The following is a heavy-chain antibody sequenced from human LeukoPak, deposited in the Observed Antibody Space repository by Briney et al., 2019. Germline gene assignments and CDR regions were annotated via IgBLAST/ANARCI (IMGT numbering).Heavy chain of an antibody. J-gene: IGHJ4*02. CDR1: GFTFSSYA. CDR3: AKVYAGNGDQSTNKYYDFWSGYFLVSHFDY. V-gene: IGHV3-23*01. CDR2: ISGSGGGT. D-gene: IGHD3-3*01. Sequence: GGSLRLSCAASGFTFSSYAMSWVRQAPGKGLEWVSAISGSGGGTYYADSVKGRFTISRDNSKNTLYLQMNSLRAEDTAVYYCAKVYAGNGDQSTNKYYDFWSGYFLVSHFDYWGQGTLVTVSS.